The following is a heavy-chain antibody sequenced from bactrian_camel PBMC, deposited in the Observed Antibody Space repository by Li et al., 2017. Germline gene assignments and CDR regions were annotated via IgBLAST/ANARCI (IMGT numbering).Heavy chain of an antibody. V-gene: IGHV3S1*01. CDR3: AAVSFGTCKVRAGVDNFGS. CDR2: IATGSGNT. Sequence: HVQLVESGGGSVQAGGSLRLSCAASGYTYNRNCMAWFRQAPGKEREGVARIATGSGNTYYADSVKGRLTISQDNAKNTVYLQMNSLKPEDTAMYYCAAVSFGTCKVRAGVDNFGSWGQGTQVTVS. CDR1: GYTYNRNC. D-gene: IGHD6*01. J-gene: IGHJ6*01.